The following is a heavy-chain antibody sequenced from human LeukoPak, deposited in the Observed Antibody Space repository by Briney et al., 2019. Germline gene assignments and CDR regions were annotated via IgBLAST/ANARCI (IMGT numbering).Heavy chain of an antibody. J-gene: IGHJ4*02. CDR3: AKGVGYCSGGSCQQFDY. CDR2: ISGSGGST. D-gene: IGHD2-15*01. V-gene: IGHV3-23*01. Sequence: GGSLRLSCAASGFTVSSNYMSWVHQAPGKGLKWVSAISGSGGSTYYADSVKGRITISRDNSKNTLYLQMNSLRAEDTAVYYCAKGVGYCSGGSCQQFDYWGQGTLVTVSS. CDR1: GFTVSSNY.